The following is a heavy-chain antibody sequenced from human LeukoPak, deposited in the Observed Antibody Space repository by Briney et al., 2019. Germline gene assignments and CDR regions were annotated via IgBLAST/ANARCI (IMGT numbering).Heavy chain of an antibody. CDR3: ARLEGRGVLQYFDY. J-gene: IGHJ4*02. Sequence: NASETLSLTCTVSGVSISSYYWSWIRQPPGKGLEWIRYIYYSGSTNYNPSLKSRVTISVDTSKNQFSLKLSSVTAADTAVYYCARLEGRGVLQYFDYWGQGTLVTVSS. V-gene: IGHV4-59*08. CDR1: GVSISSYY. D-gene: IGHD3-9*01. CDR2: IYYSGST.